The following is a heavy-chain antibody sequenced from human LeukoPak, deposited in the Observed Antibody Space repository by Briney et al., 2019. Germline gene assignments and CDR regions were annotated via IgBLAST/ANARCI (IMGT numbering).Heavy chain of an antibody. V-gene: IGHV3-20*04. CDR1: GFTFDDYG. J-gene: IGHJ4*02. CDR2: INWNGGST. Sequence: PGGSLRLSCAASGFTFDDYGMSWVRQAPGKGLEWVSGINWNGGSTGYADSVKGRSTISRDNAKNSLYLQMNSLRAEDTALYYCARGGGSGPDFDYWGQGTLVTVSS. CDR3: ARGGGSGPDFDY. D-gene: IGHD2-15*01.